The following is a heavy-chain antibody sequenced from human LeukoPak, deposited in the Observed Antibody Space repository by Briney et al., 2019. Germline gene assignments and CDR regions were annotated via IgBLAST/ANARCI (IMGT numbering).Heavy chain of an antibody. V-gene: IGHV4-59*01. CDR1: GGSISSYY. Sequence: SETLSLTCTVSGGSISSYYWSWIRQPPGKGLEWIGYIYYSGSTNYNPSLKSRVTISVDTSKNQFSLKLSSVTAADTAVYYCASIPTIFGVVTTGYYMDVWGKGTTVTVSS. J-gene: IGHJ6*03. D-gene: IGHD3-3*01. CDR2: IYYSGST. CDR3: ASIPTIFGVVTTGYYMDV.